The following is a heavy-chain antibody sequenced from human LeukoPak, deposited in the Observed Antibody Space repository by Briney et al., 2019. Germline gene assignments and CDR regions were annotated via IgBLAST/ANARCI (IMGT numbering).Heavy chain of an antibody. CDR1: GFTFSSYA. D-gene: IGHD5-18*01. J-gene: IGHJ5*02. Sequence: GGSLRLSCAASGFTFSSYAMSWVRQAPGKGLEWVSAISGSGGSTYYADSVKGRFTISRDNSKNTLYLQMNSLRAEDKAVYYCAKNPTAMVKFSYNWFDPWGQGTLVTVSS. CDR3: AKNPTAMVKFSYNWFDP. CDR2: ISGSGGST. V-gene: IGHV3-23*01.